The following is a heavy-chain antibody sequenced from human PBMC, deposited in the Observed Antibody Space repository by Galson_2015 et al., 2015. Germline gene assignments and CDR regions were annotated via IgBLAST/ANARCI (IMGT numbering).Heavy chain of an antibody. CDR1: GFTFSRYS. D-gene: IGHD3-3*01. CDR3: ARRPGYDFWSGYGADY. CDR2: ISSVSTYI. Sequence: SLRLSCAASGFTFSRYSMNWVRQVPGKGLEWVSSISSVSTYIYYADSVKGRFTISRDNAKNSLYLQMNSLRAEDTAVYFCARRPGYDFWSGYGADYWGQGTLVTVSS. J-gene: IGHJ4*02. V-gene: IGHV3-21*01.